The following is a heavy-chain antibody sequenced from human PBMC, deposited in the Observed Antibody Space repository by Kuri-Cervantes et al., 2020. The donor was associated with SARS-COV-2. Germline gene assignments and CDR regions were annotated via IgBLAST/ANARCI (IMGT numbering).Heavy chain of an antibody. CDR3: AREYGDTAAYYFDY. D-gene: IGHD4-17*01. CDR2: IYYSGST. CDR1: GGSISSYY. J-gene: IGHJ4*02. V-gene: IGHV4-59*12. Sequence: SETLSLTCTVSGGSISSYYWSWIRRPPGKGLEWIGYIYYSGSTNYNPSLKSRVTISVDTSKNQFSLKLSSVTAADTAVYYCAREYGDTAAYYFDYWGQGTLVTVSS.